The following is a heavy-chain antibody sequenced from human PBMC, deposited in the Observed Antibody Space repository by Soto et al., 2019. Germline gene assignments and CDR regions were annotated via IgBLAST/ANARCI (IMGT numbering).Heavy chain of an antibody. V-gene: IGHV4-59*01. J-gene: IGHJ4*02. CDR1: YGSISSYY. CDR3: ARVGGYSISWLIFEC. CDR2: ICYSVST. Sequence: SQTLSDTCTVSYGSISSYYWSWILQTPFKLLEFIWYICYSVSTNYNPSLKSRVTISVDTSKNQFSLKLSSVTAAGTAVYYCARVGGYSISWLIFECWGQGTLVTVSS. D-gene: IGHD6-13*01.